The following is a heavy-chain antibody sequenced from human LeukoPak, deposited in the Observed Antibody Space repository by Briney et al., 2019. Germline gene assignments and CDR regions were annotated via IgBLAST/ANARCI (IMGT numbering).Heavy chain of an antibody. CDR2: ISYDGRDI. D-gene: IGHD4-23*01. Sequence: GGSLRLSCAASGFTFSNYGLHWVRQAPGEGLEWVSLISYDGRDIQYAHSVKGRFTISRDNSKNTLYLQMNSLRAEDTAVYYCARDGTVVDYFDYWGQGTLVTVSS. CDR3: ARDGTVVDYFDY. V-gene: IGHV3-30*04. CDR1: GFTFSNYG. J-gene: IGHJ4*02.